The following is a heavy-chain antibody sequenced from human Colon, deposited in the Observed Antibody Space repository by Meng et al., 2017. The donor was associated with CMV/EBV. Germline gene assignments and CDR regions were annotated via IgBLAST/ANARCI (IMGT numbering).Heavy chain of an antibody. CDR3: ARGLSMVRGVDFDY. J-gene: IGHJ4*02. Sequence: ASVKVSCKASGYSFNTYDITWVRQAPGQGLEYMGWINSFNGHTIYAQKFQGRVTLTTDASTSTIYMELRGLRGDDTATYFCARGLSMVRGVDFDYWGQGTLVTVSS. CDR1: GYSFNTYD. CDR2: INSFNGHT. D-gene: IGHD3-10*01. V-gene: IGHV1-18*04.